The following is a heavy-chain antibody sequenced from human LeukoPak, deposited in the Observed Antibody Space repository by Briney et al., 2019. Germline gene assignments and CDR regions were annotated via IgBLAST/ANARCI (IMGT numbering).Heavy chain of an antibody. D-gene: IGHD3-16*02. Sequence: GGSLRLSCAASGFTFNNYGMNWVRQAPGKGLEWVSGISGSGGSTYYADSVKGRFTISRDNSKNTLYLQMNSLRAEDTAVYYCAKLYVWGSYRPYYFDYWGQGTPVTASS. V-gene: IGHV3-23*01. J-gene: IGHJ4*02. CDR2: ISGSGGST. CDR3: AKLYVWGSYRPYYFDY. CDR1: GFTFNNYG.